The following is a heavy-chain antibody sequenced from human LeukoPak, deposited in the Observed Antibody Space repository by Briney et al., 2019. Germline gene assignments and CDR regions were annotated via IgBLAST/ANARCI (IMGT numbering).Heavy chain of an antibody. V-gene: IGHV1-69*02. J-gene: IGHJ4*02. CDR1: GGSFSSYT. CDR2: IIPILGIA. Sequence: SVKVSCKASGGSFSSYTISWVRQAPGQGLEWMGRIIPILGIANYAQKFQGRVTITADKSTSTAYMELSSLRSEDTAVYYCASTYYYDSSGYYRYDYWGQGTLVTVSS. CDR3: ASTYYYDSSGYYRYDY. D-gene: IGHD3-22*01.